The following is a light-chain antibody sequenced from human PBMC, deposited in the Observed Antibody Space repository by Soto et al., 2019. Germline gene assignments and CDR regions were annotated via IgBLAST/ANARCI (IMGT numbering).Light chain of an antibody. V-gene: IGKV3-20*01. CDR3: QQYDSSPRM. CDR1: QSVSSSY. CDR2: RTS. Sequence: EIVLTQSPGTLSFSPGERATLSCRASQSVSSSYLAWYQQKPGQAPRLLIYRTSNRATGIPDRFSGSGSGTDFTLTISRLEPEDFAVYWCQQYDSSPRMFGQGTKWIS. J-gene: IGKJ1*01.